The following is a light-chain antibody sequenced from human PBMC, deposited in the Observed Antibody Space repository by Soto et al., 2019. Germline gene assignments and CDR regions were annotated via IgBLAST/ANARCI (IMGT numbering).Light chain of an antibody. CDR1: SSNIGAGYD. CDR2: GNS. CDR3: QASDSSLSGVV. V-gene: IGLV1-40*01. J-gene: IGLJ2*01. Sequence: QSVLTQPPSVSGAPGQRVTISCSGSSSNIGAGYDVHWYQQLPGAAPKLLISGNSNRPSGVPDRFSGSTSDTSASLAITGLQPEDEADYYCQASDSSLSGVVFGGGTKLTVL.